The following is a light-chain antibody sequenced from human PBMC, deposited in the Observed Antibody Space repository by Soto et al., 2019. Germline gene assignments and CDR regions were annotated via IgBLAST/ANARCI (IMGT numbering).Light chain of an antibody. Sequence: DLQMTQSPSSLSASVGDRVTITCRASQGISYHVAWYQQKPGKVPKLLIYGASTLQSGVPSRFSGSGSGTDFTLTMSSLQPEDFATYYCEKYNGSPRTFGQGTKVEFK. V-gene: IGKV1-27*01. J-gene: IGKJ1*01. CDR2: GAS. CDR3: EKYNGSPRT. CDR1: QGISYH.